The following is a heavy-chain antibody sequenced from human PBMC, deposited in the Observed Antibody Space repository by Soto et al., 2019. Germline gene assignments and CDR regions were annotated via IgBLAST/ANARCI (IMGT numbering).Heavy chain of an antibody. D-gene: IGHD1-26*01. CDR3: AKESARSGADS. V-gene: IGHV3-30*18. J-gene: IGHJ5*01. CDR1: GFTFSSYG. CDR2: ISYDGTNT. Sequence: GGSLRLSCAASGFTFSSYGMHWVRQAPGKRLEWVAVISYDGTNTYYADSARGRFTISRDNSKNTLYLQMNSLRAEDTAVYYCAKESARSGADSWGQGTLVTVSS.